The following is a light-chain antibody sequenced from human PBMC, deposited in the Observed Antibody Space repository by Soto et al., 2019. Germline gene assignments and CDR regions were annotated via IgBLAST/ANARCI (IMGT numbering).Light chain of an antibody. CDR2: DVS. V-gene: IGLV2-8*01. CDR1: SSDVGAYKY. J-gene: IGLJ3*02. CDR3: TSYAGSHIWV. Sequence: QSALTQPPSASGSPGQSVTISCTGTSSDVGAYKYVSWYQQYPGKAPKLMIYDVSKRPSGVPDRFSGSKSGNTASLTVSGLQAEDEADYYCTSYAGSHIWVFGGGTKVTVL.